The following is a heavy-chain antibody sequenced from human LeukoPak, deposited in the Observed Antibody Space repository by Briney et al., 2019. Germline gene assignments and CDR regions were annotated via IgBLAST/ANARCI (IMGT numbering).Heavy chain of an antibody. V-gene: IGHV3-33*06. CDR2: IWSDGGDK. CDR1: GSTLSSYG. CDR3: AKGGRWLQLGAFDI. Sequence: QPGRSLRLSCAASGSTLSSYGMHWVRQAPGKGLQWVAFIWSDGGDKYYADSVKGRLTISRDNSKNTVYLQINSLRAEDTAVYYCAKGGRWLQLGAFDIWGQGTRVTVSS. D-gene: IGHD5-24*01. J-gene: IGHJ3*02.